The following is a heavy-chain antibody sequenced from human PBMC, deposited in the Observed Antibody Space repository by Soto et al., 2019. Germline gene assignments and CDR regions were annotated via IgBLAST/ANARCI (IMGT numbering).Heavy chain of an antibody. CDR1: GGTFSSYA. D-gene: IGHD2-2*01. CDR3: ARSQGSSTSLEIYYYYYYGMDV. CDR2: IIPISETT. J-gene: IGHJ6*02. Sequence: QVQLVQSGAEVKKPGSSVKVSCKASGGTFSSYAIIWVRQAPGQGLEWMGGIIPISETTNYAQKFQGRVTSTADESKSTAYMELRSLRSEDTAVYYCARSQGSSTSLEIYYYYYYGMDVWGQGTAVTVSS. V-gene: IGHV1-69*01.